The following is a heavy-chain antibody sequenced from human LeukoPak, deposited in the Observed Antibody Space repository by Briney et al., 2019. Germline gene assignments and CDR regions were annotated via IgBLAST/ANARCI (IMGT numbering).Heavy chain of an antibody. J-gene: IGHJ6*03. CDR1: SVYN. D-gene: IGHD5-18*01. CDR3: AREGVGYGYFGYMDV. Sequence: GGSLRLSCTASSVYNMNWVRQAPGEGLEWVAYISSASSTIYYADSVEGRFTISRDNAQNSLNLQMNSLRAEDTAVYYCAREGVGYGYFGYMDVWGKGTTVTVSS. V-gene: IGHV3-48*04. CDR2: ISSASSTI.